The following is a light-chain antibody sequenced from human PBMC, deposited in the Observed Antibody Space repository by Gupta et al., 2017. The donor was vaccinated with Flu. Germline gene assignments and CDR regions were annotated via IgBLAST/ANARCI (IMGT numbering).Light chain of an antibody. CDR1: QSVSSN. V-gene: IGKV3-15*01. J-gene: IGKJ2*03. Sequence: EIVMTQSPATLSVSPGERATLSCRASQSVSSNLAWYQQKPGQAPRLLIYGASTRATGIPARFRGSGYGTELTLTISSRQLEDFAVYYCQHYKNWPPYSFGQWTKLEIK. CDR2: GAS. CDR3: QHYKNWPPYS.